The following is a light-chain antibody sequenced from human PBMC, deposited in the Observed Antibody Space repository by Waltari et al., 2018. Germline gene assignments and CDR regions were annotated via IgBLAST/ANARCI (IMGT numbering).Light chain of an antibody. CDR1: TGAVTSGYY. CDR2: STS. CDR3: LLYYGGAQV. J-gene: IGLJ3*02. V-gene: IGLV7-43*01. Sequence: QTVVTQEPSLTVSPGGTVTLTCASSTGAVTSGYYPNWFQQKPGQAPRALIYSTSNKSSWTPARFSGSLLGSQAALTLSGVQPEDEAEYYCLLYYGGAQVFGGGTKLTVL.